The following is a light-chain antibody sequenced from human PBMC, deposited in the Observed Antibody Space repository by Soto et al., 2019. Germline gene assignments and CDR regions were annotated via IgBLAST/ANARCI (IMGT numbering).Light chain of an antibody. CDR3: QQYNNWIT. J-gene: IGKJ5*01. CDR2: GSS. Sequence: EIVMTQSPATLSVSPGERVTLSCRASQSVRSNLAWYQQKPGQAPRLLIYGSSSRATAIPARFSGSGSGTECTLTISSLQSEDFAVYYCQQYNNWITFGQGTRLEIK. V-gene: IGKV3-15*01. CDR1: QSVRSN.